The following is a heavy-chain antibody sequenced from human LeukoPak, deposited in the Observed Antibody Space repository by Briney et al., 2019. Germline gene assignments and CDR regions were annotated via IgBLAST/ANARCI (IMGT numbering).Heavy chain of an antibody. CDR3: AKDGTRGYYVYEK. Sequence: GGCLRLSCAAAGFTFGHYLMSWVRQAPGKGLEWVANIKQDGGEEYYVGSVKGRFTISRDNEKDSLYLQMNSLRAEDTAVYYCAKDGTRGYYVYEKWGQGTLVTVSS. CDR1: GFTFGHYL. J-gene: IGHJ4*02. CDR2: IKQDGGEE. V-gene: IGHV3-7*04. D-gene: IGHD3-10*02.